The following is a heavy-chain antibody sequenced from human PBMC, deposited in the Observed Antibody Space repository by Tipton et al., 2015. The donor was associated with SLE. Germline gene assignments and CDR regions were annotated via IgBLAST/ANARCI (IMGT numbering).Heavy chain of an antibody. V-gene: IGHV4-30-2*01. J-gene: IGHJ3*02. CDR3: VRGEADVFHI. CDR1: GDSINSGDYS. Sequence: LRLSCAVSGDSINSGDYSWSWIRQPPGKGLEWIGYIFRSGNAYYNPPLNSRVTISLDMSRNQFSLRPKSVTAADTALYYCVRGEADVFHIWGQGTVVSVSS. CDR2: IFRSGNA.